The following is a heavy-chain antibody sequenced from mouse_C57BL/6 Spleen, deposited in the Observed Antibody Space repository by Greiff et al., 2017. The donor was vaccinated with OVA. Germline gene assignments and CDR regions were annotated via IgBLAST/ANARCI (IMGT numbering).Heavy chain of an antibody. CDR3: ARKDYCGSSWSAWFAC. J-gene: IGHJ3*01. V-gene: IGHV1-9*01. D-gene: IGHD1-1*01. CDR2: ILPGSGST. Sequence: QVQLQQSGAELMKPGASVKLSCKATGYTFTGYWIEWVKQRPGHGLEWIGEILPGSGSTNYNEKFKGKATLTADTSSNTAYMQLSSLTTEDSAIYYGARKDYCGSSWSAWFACWGQGALVTVA. CDR1: GYTFTGYW.